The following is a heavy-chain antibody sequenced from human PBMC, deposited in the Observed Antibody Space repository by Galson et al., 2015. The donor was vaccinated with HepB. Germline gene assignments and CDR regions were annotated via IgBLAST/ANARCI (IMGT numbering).Heavy chain of an antibody. CDR3: ARDCSSTSCYRHYYYYGMDV. CDR2: MNPNSGNT. V-gene: IGHV1-8*01. CDR1: GYTFTSYD. Sequence: SVKVSCKASGYTFTSYDINWVRQATGQGLEWMGWMNPNSGNTGYAQKFQGRVTMTRNTSISTAYMELSSLRSEDTAVYYCARDCSSTSCYRHYYYYGMDVWGQGTTVTVSS. J-gene: IGHJ6*02. D-gene: IGHD2-2*01.